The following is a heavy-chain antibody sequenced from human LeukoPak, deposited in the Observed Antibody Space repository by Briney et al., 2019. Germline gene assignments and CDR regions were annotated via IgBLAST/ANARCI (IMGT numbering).Heavy chain of an antibody. J-gene: IGHJ4*02. CDR1: GGSFSGYY. Sequence: SETLSLTCAVYGGSFSGYYWSWIRQPPGKGLEWIGEINHSGSTNYNPSLKSRVTISVDTSKNRFSLNLSSVTAADTAVYYCAMRRLGYYFDYWGQGTLVTVSS. D-gene: IGHD7-27*01. CDR2: INHSGST. CDR3: AMRRLGYYFDY. V-gene: IGHV4-34*01.